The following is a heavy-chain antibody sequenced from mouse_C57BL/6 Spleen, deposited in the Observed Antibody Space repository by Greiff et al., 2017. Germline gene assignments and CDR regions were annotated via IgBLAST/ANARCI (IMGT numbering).Heavy chain of an antibody. D-gene: IGHD1-1*01. Sequence: EVQGVESGGGLVKPGGSLTLSCAASGFSFSDYGMPWVRQAPETGLEWVAYISIGSSTIYYAATVKGRFTISRDTAKNTLFLQMTSLRSEDTAMYYCARAYGSSYFDYWGQGTTLTVAS. CDR1: GFSFSDYG. CDR2: ISIGSSTI. CDR3: ARAYGSSYFDY. V-gene: IGHV5-17*01. J-gene: IGHJ2*01.